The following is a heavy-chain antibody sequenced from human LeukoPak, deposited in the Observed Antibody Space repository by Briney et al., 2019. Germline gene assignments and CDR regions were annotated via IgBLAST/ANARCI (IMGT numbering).Heavy chain of an antibody. CDR2: IIPIFGTA. J-gene: IGHJ3*02. Sequence: ASVTVSCTASGGTFTIYAISWVRQAPGQGLEWMGGIIPIFGTANYAQKFQGRVTITTDESTSTAYMELSSLRSEDTAVYYCASGGRDYDFWSGYNGAFDIWGQGTMVTVSS. CDR1: GGTFTIYA. CDR3: ASGGRDYDFWSGYNGAFDI. V-gene: IGHV1-69*05. D-gene: IGHD3-3*01.